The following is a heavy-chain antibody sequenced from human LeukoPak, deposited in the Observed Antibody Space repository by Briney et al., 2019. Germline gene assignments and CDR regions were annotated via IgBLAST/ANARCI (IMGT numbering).Heavy chain of an antibody. CDR2: INHSGST. V-gene: IGHV4-34*01. J-gene: IGHJ4*02. CDR1: GGSFSGYD. CDR3: TRAVITFGGIIAKGFDY. Sequence: SETLSLTCAVYGGSFSGYDWSWIRQPLGKGLEWIGEINHSGSTNYSPSLKSRVTISVDTSKNHFSLRLSSVTAADTAVYYCTRAVITFGGIIAKGFDYWGQGTLVTVSS. D-gene: IGHD3-16*02.